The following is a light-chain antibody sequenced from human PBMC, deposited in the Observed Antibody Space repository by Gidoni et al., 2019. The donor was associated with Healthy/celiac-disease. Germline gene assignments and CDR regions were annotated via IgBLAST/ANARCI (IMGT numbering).Light chain of an antibody. CDR3: QQRSNWFT. CDR1: QSVSSY. CDR2: DAS. Sequence: ELVLTPSPATLSLSPGERATLSCRASQSVSSYLAWYQQKPGQAPRLLIYDASNRATGIPARFSGSGSGTDFTLTSSSLEPEDFAVYYCQQRSNWFTFGPGTKVDIK. J-gene: IGKJ3*01. V-gene: IGKV3-11*01.